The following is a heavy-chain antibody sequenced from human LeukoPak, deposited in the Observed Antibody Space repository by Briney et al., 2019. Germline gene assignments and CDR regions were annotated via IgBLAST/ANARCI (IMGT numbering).Heavy chain of an antibody. V-gene: IGHV4-34*01. J-gene: IGHJ5*02. CDR1: GGSFSGYY. CDR3: ARDRYSSGWYRKADWFDP. D-gene: IGHD6-19*01. Sequence: SETLSLTCAVYGGSFSGYYWSWIRQPPGKGLEWIGEINHSGSTNYNPSLKSRVTISVDTSKNQFSLKLSSVTAADTAVYYCARDRYSSGWYRKADWFDPWGQGTLVTVSS. CDR2: INHSGST.